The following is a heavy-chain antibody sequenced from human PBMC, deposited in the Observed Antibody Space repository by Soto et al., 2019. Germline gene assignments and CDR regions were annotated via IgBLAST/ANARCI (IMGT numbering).Heavy chain of an antibody. CDR2: IIPALGTA. Sequence: QDQLVQSGAEVKKPGSSVKVSCKASGGTFSSHTFSWVRQAPGQGLEWMGRIIPALGTATYAQKFQGRVTIPADESATTVYTELNSLRSEDTAVYYCARPDFGDYWYFDLWGRGTLVTVSS. J-gene: IGHJ2*01. CDR1: GGTFSSHT. CDR3: ARPDFGDYWYFDL. V-gene: IGHV1-69*08. D-gene: IGHD4-17*01.